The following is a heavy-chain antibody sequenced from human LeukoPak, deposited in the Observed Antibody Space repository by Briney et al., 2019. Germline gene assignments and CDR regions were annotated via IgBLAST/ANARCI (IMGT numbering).Heavy chain of an antibody. V-gene: IGHV4-61*08. J-gene: IGHJ5*02. CDR1: GGSISSGGYY. CDR2: IYYSGST. D-gene: IGHD2-21*02. CDR3: ASTYPYCGGDCFIDP. Sequence: SQTLSLTCTVSGGSISSGGYYWSWIRQPPGTGLEWIGYIYYSGSTNYNPSLKSRVTISVDTSKNQFSLKLSSVTAADTAVYYCASTYPYCGGDCFIDPWGQGTLVTVSS.